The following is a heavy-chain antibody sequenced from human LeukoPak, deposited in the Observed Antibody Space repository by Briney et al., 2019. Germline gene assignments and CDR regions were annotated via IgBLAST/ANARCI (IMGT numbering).Heavy chain of an antibody. CDR2: ISSSSSYI. V-gene: IGHV3-21*01. D-gene: IGHD3-10*01. CDR3: ARVQSEITMVRGVIKYYYYGMDV. J-gene: IGHJ6*04. Sequence: GGSLRLSCAASGFTFSSYSMNWVRQDPGKGLEWVSSISSSSSYIYYADSVKGRFTISRDNAKNSLYLQMNSLRAEDTAVYYCARVQSEITMVRGVIKYYYYGMDVWGKGTTVTVSS. CDR1: GFTFSSYS.